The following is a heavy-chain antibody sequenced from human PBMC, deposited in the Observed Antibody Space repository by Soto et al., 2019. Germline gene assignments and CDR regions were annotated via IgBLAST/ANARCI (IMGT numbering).Heavy chain of an antibody. CDR1: GFTFSSYA. Sequence: EVQLLESGGGLVQPEGSLRLSCAASGFTFSSYAMSWFRQAPGKGLEWVSAISGSGGSTYYADSVKGRFTISRDNSKNTLYLQMNSLRAEDTAVYYCAKYISHWPLGYYMDVWGKGTTVTVSS. CDR2: ISGSGGST. J-gene: IGHJ6*03. CDR3: AKYISHWPLGYYMDV. D-gene: IGHD1-20*01. V-gene: IGHV3-23*01.